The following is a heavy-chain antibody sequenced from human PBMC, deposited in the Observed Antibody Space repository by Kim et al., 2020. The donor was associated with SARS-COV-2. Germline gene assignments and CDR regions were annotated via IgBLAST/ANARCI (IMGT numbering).Heavy chain of an antibody. CDR2: IKQDGSER. J-gene: IGHJ4*02. Sequence: GGSLRLSCAASGFTFVNYWMSWVRQAPGKGLEWVANIKQDGSERNYVDSVKGRFTISRDNAKNSLYLEINSLSAEDTAVYYCANYYYDGSGSYWFQYWGQGTQVSVSS. D-gene: IGHD3-22*01. V-gene: IGHV3-7*01. CDR1: GFTFVNYW. CDR3: ANYYYDGSGSYWFQY.